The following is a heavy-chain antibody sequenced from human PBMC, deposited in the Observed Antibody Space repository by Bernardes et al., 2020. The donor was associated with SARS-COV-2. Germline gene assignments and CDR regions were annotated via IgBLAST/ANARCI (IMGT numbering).Heavy chain of an antibody. V-gene: IGHV3-74*01. D-gene: IGHD6-19*01. J-gene: IGHJ2*01. Sequence: VGSLILSCEASGFILSNSWMHWVRQVPGKGLVWVSRIGDGATTYADSVKGRFTISRDKARNTLHLQMDSLRVEDTAVYYCGKRAEAGTHWYFDLWGRGTLVPVSS. CDR3: GKRAEAGTHWYFDL. CDR2: IGDGAT. CDR1: GFILSNSW.